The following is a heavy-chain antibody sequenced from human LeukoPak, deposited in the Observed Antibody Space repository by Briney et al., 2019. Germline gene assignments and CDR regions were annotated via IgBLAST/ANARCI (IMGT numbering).Heavy chain of an antibody. CDR2: ISYDGSNK. Sequence: GGSLRLSCAASKFTFSNYGMHWVRQAPGKGLEWVAVISYDGSNKYYADSVKGRFTISRDNSKNTLYLQMNSLRAEDTAVYYCAKVARNRSGWDWGQGTLVTVSS. V-gene: IGHV3-30*18. CDR3: AKVARNRSGWD. J-gene: IGHJ4*02. CDR1: KFTFSNYG. D-gene: IGHD6-19*01.